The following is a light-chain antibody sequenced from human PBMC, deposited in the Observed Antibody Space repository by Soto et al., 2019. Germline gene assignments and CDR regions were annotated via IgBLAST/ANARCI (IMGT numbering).Light chain of an antibody. CDR2: GAT. CDR3: QQCHATPLT. J-gene: IGKJ5*01. V-gene: IGKV1-39*01. CDR1: QAIGNY. Sequence: DIQMTQSPSSLSASVGDRVTITCRASQAIGNYLNWYQQKPGKAPNLLIFGATTLQSGVPSRFSVSGYVTNFTLIISVLQPEDFAIYYCQQCHATPLTFGQGTRL.